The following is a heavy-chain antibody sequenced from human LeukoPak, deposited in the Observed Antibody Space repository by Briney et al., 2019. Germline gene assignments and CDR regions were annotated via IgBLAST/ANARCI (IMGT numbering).Heavy chain of an antibody. Sequence: WGSLRLSCIASGFTFFTSSLHWVRQAPGKGLEWVAVISYDGSNKYYADSVKGRFTISRDNSKNTLYLQMNSLRAEDTAVYYCAKEDTIFGVVRKFDPWGQGTLVTVSS. D-gene: IGHD3-3*01. J-gene: IGHJ5*02. CDR3: AKEDTIFGVVRKFDP. CDR2: ISYDGSNK. CDR1: GFTFFTSS. V-gene: IGHV3-30-3*01.